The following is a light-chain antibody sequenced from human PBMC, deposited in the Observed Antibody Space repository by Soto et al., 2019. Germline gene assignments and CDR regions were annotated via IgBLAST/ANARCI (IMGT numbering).Light chain of an antibody. Sequence: QSALTQPASVSGSPGQSITISCTGTSSDVGGYNYVSWYQQHPGKAPKLMIYDVSNRPSGVSNRFSGSKSGNTAPLTISGLPAEDEADYYCSSYTSSSTRVFGGGTKLTVL. V-gene: IGLV2-14*01. CDR2: DVS. J-gene: IGLJ2*01. CDR1: SSDVGGYNY. CDR3: SSYTSSSTRV.